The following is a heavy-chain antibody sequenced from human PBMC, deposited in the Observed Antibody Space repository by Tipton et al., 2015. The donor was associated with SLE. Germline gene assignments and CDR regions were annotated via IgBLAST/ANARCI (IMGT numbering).Heavy chain of an antibody. D-gene: IGHD4-17*01. J-gene: IGHJ4*02. CDR3: ARAEYGDWIFDY. V-gene: IGHV4-4*08. CDR2: IYTVGIP. CDR1: GGSISTFY. Sequence: TLSLTCTVSGGSISTFYWSWIRQPPGKGLEWIWYIYTVGIPNYNPSLTSRVTISVDTSKDQFSLKLSSVTAADTAVYYCARAEYGDWIFDYWGQGTLVTVSS.